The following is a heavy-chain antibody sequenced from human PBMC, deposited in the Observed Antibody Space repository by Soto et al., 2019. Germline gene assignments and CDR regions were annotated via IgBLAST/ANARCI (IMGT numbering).Heavy chain of an antibody. CDR1: GYTFSSYG. CDR3: ARVADFWSGYRWFDP. D-gene: IGHD3-3*01. CDR2: ISAYNGNT. Sequence: QVQLVQSGGEVRQPGASVKVSCKASGYTFSSYGISWVRQAPGPGLEWMGWISAYNGNTKYAQNLQGRVTLTPDTSTTTADMELRSLRYDDTAVYFCARVADFWSGYRWFDPWGQGTLVTVSS. V-gene: IGHV1-18*01. J-gene: IGHJ5*02.